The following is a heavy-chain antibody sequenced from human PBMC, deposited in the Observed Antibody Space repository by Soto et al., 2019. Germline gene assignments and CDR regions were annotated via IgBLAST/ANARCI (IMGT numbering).Heavy chain of an antibody. V-gene: IGHV1-58*01. Sequence: SAKVSCKASGFTFTSSAVQWVRQARGQRLEWIGWIVVGSGNTNYAQKFQERVTITRDMSTSTAYMELSSLRSEDTAVYYCAADPYYYDSSGYDAFDIWGQGTMVTVSS. CDR3: AADPYYYDSSGYDAFDI. CDR2: IVVGSGNT. J-gene: IGHJ3*02. CDR1: GFTFTSSA. D-gene: IGHD3-22*01.